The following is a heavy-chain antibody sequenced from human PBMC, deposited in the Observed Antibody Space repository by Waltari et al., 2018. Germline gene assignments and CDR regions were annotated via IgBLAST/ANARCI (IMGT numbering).Heavy chain of an antibody. CDR2: IYSRGST. V-gene: IGHV4-61*09. J-gene: IGHJ6*03. CDR1: GDSISGSYY. D-gene: IGHD2-21*01. Sequence: QLQLQQSGPGLVKPSQTLSLACSLSGDSISGSYYWNWVRQTAGEGLEWLGYIYSRGSTKYNPALQSRATISIVNKTQVSLKLAAVTAADTAVYYCARSDVVVAPARNNYYFPMEVWGQGTTVTVSS. CDR3: ARSDVVVAPARNNYYFPMEV.